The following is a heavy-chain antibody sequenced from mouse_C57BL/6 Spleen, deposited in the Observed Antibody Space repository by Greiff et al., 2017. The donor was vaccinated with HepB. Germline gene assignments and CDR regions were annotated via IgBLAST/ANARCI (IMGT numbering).Heavy chain of an antibody. Sequence: VQLQQPGAELVKPGASVKMSCKASGYTFTSYWITWVKQRPGQGLEWIGDIYPGSGSTNYNEKFKSKATLTVDTSSSTAYMQLSSLTSEDSAVYYCARVGNLDSSGYRAMDYWGQGTSVTVSS. V-gene: IGHV1-55*01. J-gene: IGHJ4*01. D-gene: IGHD3-2*02. CDR3: ARVGNLDSSGYRAMDY. CDR2: IYPGSGST. CDR1: GYTFTSYW.